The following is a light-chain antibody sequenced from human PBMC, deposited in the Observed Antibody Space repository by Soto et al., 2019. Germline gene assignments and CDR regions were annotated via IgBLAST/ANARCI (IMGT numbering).Light chain of an antibody. CDR3: AAWDDSLNAVL. V-gene: IGLV1-36*01. CDR2: YDD. J-gene: IGLJ2*01. CDR1: SSNIGNNA. Sequence: QSVLTQPPSVSDAPRQRVTISCSGSSSNIGNNAVNWYQHLPGKAPRLLIYYDDLLPSGVSDRFSGSKSGTSASLAISGLHSGDEADYYCAAWDDSLNAVLFGGGTKLTVL.